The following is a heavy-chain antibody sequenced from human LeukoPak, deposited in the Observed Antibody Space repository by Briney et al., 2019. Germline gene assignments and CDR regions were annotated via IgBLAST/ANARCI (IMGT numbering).Heavy chain of an antibody. Sequence: PGGSLRLSCAASGFPFSSYGMHWVRQAPGKGLEWVAVISYDGSNKYYADSVKGRFTISRDNSKNTLYLQMNSLRAEDTAVYYCAKGDYGDYVEYFQHWGQGTLVTVSS. D-gene: IGHD4-17*01. J-gene: IGHJ1*01. V-gene: IGHV3-30*18. CDR3: AKGDYGDYVEYFQH. CDR2: ISYDGSNK. CDR1: GFPFSSYG.